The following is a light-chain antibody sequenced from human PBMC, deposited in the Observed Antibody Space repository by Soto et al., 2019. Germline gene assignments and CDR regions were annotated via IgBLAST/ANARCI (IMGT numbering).Light chain of an antibody. CDR3: SSYTSSSTVV. V-gene: IGLV2-14*01. CDR1: SSDVGGYNY. Sequence: QSALTQPASVSGSPGQSITIYCTGTSSDVGGYNYVSWYQQHPGKAPKLMIYDVSNRPSGVSNRFSGSKSGDTASLTISGLQAEDEADYHCSSYTSSSTVVFGGGTKVTVL. J-gene: IGLJ2*01. CDR2: DVS.